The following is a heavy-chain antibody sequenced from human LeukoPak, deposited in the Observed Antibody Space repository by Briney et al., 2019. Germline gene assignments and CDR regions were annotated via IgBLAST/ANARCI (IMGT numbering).Heavy chain of an antibody. CDR3: AKVTGDY. J-gene: IGHJ4*02. CDR1: GFTFGTYA. CDR2: ISGSGGNT. Sequence: QTGGSLRLSCAASGFTFGTYAMSWVRQAPGKGLEWVSAISGSGGNTYYADSVKGRFTISRDNSQSTLYLQMNSLRAEDTAVYYCAKVTGDYWAQGTLVTVSS. V-gene: IGHV3-23*01. D-gene: IGHD3-10*01.